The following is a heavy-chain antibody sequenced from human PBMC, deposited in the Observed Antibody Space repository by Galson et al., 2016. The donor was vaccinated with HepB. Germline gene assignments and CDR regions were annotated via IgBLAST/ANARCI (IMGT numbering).Heavy chain of an antibody. CDR1: GFSFANYA. Sequence: SLRLSCAASGFSFANYAMSWVRQTPGKGLEWVAAISGSGHIIYYADSVKGRFTVSRDNSERTLFLEMNSLRAEDTAAYYCAKRGYFDTTGYFDYWGQGTLVTVSS. CDR3: AKRGYFDTTGYFDY. D-gene: IGHD3-9*01. V-gene: IGHV3-23*01. CDR2: ISGSGHII. J-gene: IGHJ4*02.